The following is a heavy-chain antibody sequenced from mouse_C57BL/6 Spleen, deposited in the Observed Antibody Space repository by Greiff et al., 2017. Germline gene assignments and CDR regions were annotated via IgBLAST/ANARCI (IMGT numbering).Heavy chain of an antibody. CDR3: ATIYYGSSIFDY. Sequence: VQLQQPGAELVKPGASVKMSCKASGYTFTSYWITWVKQRPGQGLEWIGDIYPGSGSTNYNEKFKSKATLTVETSSSTAYMQLSSLTSEDSAVYYCATIYYGSSIFDYWGQGTTLTVSS. D-gene: IGHD1-1*01. J-gene: IGHJ2*01. CDR1: GYTFTSYW. V-gene: IGHV1-55*01. CDR2: IYPGSGST.